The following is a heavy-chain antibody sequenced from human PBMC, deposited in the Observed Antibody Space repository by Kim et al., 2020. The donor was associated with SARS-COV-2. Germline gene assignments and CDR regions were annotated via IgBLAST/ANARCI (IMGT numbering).Heavy chain of an antibody. J-gene: IGHJ6*03. CDR1: GYTFTSYD. CDR3: ARRFTVAITIFGVVITPSYYYYMDV. D-gene: IGHD3-3*01. V-gene: IGHV1-8*01. CDR2: MNPNSVNT. Sequence: ASVKVSCKASGYTFTSYDINWVRQATGQGLEWMGWMNPNSVNTGYAQKFQGRVTMTRNTSISTAYMELSSLRSEDTAVYYCARRFTVAITIFGVVITPSYYYYMDVWGKGTTVTVSS.